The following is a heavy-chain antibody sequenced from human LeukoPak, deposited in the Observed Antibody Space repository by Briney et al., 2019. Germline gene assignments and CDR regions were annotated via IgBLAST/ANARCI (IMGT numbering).Heavy chain of an antibody. CDR3: AKDRVATVTTFNDY. CDR2: VNGSGETT. J-gene: IGHJ4*02. D-gene: IGHD4-17*01. V-gene: IGHV3-23*01. Sequence: GGSLRLSCAASGFTFSSYAMSWVRQAPGKGLEWVSSVNGSGETTYYADSVKGRFAISRDNSKNTLYLQMNSLRAEDTAMYYCAKDRVATVTTFNDYWGQGTLVTVSS. CDR1: GFTFSSYA.